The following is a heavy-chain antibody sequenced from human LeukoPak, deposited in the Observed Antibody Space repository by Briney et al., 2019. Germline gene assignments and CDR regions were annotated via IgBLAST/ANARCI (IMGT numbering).Heavy chain of an antibody. CDR1: GDSISSYY. V-gene: IGHV4-4*07. Sequence: SETLSLTCTVSGDSISSYYWSWIRQPAGKGLGWIGRMYVSGSTNYNPSLKSRVTMSVDTSKNQFSPKMTSVTAADTAFYYCARDMVRGVKAYLSWFDPWGQGILVTVPT. CDR3: ARDMVRGVKAYLSWFDP. D-gene: IGHD3-10*01. CDR2: MYVSGST. J-gene: IGHJ5*02.